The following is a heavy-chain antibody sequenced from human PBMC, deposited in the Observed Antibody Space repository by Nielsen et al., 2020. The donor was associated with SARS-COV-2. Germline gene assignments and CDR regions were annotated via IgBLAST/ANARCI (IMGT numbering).Heavy chain of an antibody. CDR1: GLTFSNYG. V-gene: IGHV3-30*03. Sequence: GESLKISCAASGLTFSNYGMHWVRQAPGKGLEWVAIISYDGYNKYYTDSVKGRFTISRDNSKNTLDLQMNSLRADDTAVYYCAVDSSGWYGDYWGQGTLVTVSS. CDR2: ISYDGYNK. CDR3: AVDSSGWYGDY. D-gene: IGHD6-19*01. J-gene: IGHJ4*02.